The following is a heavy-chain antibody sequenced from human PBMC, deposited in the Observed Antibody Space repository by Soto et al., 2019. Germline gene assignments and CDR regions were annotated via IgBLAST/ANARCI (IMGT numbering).Heavy chain of an antibody. CDR2: IIPIFGTA. Sequence: SVKVSCKASGGTFSSYAISWVRQAPGQGLEWMGGIIPIFGTANYAQKFQGRVTITADESTSTAYMELSSLRSEDTAVYYCARGSNYYDSSGYLSDVDYWGQGTLVTVSS. CDR3: ARGSNYYDSSGYLSDVDY. V-gene: IGHV1-69*13. J-gene: IGHJ4*02. D-gene: IGHD3-22*01. CDR1: GGTFSSYA.